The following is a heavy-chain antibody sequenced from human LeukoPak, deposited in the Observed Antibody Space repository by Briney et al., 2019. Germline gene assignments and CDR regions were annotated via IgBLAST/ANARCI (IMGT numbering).Heavy chain of an antibody. D-gene: IGHD1-26*01. V-gene: IGHV4-61*01. CDR3: ARVSRSYPYYFDY. CDR2: IYYSGST. Sequence: SETLSLTCSVSGGSVSSDSYYWSWIRQPPGKGLEWIGYIYYSGSTNYNPSLKSRVIISIDTSKNQFSLKLSSVTAADTAVYYCARVSRSYPYYFDYWGQGTLVTVSS. J-gene: IGHJ4*02. CDR1: GGSVSSDSYY.